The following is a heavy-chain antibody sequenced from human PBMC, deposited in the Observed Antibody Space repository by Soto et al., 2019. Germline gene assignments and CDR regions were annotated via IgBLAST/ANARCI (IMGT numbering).Heavy chain of an antibody. CDR3: XSRHCSGGSCYNPGFDP. Sequence: PSETLSLTCTVSGASLSSISYYWGWLRQPPGKGLEWVGSIFFTGNIYYNPSLKSRVTIAVDTSRNQFSLMVDAVTAADTAVYYCXSRHCSGGSCYNPGFDPWGQGTLVTVSS. CDR1: GASLSSISYY. CDR2: IFFTGNI. V-gene: IGHV4-39*01. D-gene: IGHD2-15*01. J-gene: IGHJ5*02.